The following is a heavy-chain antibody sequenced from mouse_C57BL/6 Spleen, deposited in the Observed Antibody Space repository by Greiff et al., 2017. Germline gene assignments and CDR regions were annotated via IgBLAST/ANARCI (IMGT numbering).Heavy chain of an antibody. CDR1: GYAFTNYL. Sequence: VQLQQSGAELVRPGTSVKVSCKASGYAFTNYLIEWVKQRPGQGLEWIGVINPGSGGTNYNEKFKGKETLTADKSSSTAYMQLSSLTSEDSAVYFCARGAENRFAYWGQGTLVTVSA. J-gene: IGHJ3*01. CDR2: INPGSGGT. CDR3: ARGAENRFAY. V-gene: IGHV1-54*01. D-gene: IGHD5-2*01.